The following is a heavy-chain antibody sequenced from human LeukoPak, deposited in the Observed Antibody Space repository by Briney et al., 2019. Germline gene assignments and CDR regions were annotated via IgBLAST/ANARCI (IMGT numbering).Heavy chain of an antibody. CDR1: GLTVSSNY. V-gene: IGHV3-53*01. Sequence: GGSLRLSCAASGLTVSSNYMNWVRQAPGKGLEWVSVIYSGGSTYYADSVKGRFTISRDNSKNTLYLQMNSLRAEDTAVYYCARDPYSGYDGGWGQGTLVTVSS. D-gene: IGHD5-12*01. CDR2: IYSGGST. CDR3: ARDPYSGYDGG. J-gene: IGHJ4*02.